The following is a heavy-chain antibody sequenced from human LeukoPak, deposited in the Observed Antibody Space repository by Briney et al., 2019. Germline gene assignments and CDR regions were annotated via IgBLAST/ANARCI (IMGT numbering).Heavy chain of an antibody. CDR1: GGSISRYY. CDR2: IYYSGST. D-gene: IGHD3-16*01. V-gene: IGHV4-59*01. Sequence: SETLSLTCTVSGGSISRYYWSWIRQPPGTGLEWIGYIYYSGSTNYNPSLKSRVTISVDTSKNQFSLKLSSVTAADTAVYYCARDNTFTDYYYYGMDVWGQGTTVTVSS. CDR3: ARDNTFTDYYYYGMDV. J-gene: IGHJ6*02.